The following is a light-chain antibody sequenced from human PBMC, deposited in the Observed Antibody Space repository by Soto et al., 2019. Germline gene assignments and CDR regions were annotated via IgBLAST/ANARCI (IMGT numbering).Light chain of an antibody. CDR2: NAS. CDR3: XXXXSFPLT. CDR1: QAISTW. Sequence: DIQMTQSPSSVSASVGDRVIITCRASQAISTWLAWYQQKPGKAPKLLIYNASRLQSGVPSRFSGSGSGTDXXXXISXXQPXXXXXXXXXXXXSFPLTFGGGTKVEIK. V-gene: IGKV1D-12*01. J-gene: IGKJ4*01.